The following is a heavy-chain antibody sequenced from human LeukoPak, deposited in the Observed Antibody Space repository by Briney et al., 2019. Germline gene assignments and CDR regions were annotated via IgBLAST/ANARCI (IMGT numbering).Heavy chain of an antibody. CDR2: IYSGGST. D-gene: IGHD6-13*01. CDR1: GVTVSSNY. Sequence: PGGSLRLSCAASGVTVSSNYMSWVRQAPGKGLEWVSVIYSGGSTYYADSVKGRFTISRDNSKNTLYLQMNSLRAEDTAVYYCARVAPGSSSWYDVWGQGTLVTVSS. CDR3: ARVAPGSSSWYDV. J-gene: IGHJ4*02. V-gene: IGHV3-66*01.